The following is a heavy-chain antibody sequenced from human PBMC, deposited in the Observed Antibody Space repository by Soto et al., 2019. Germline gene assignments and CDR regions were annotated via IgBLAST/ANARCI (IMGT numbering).Heavy chain of an antibody. CDR3: ARDLDCSGGSCSDY. CDR1: GGTLSSYA. D-gene: IGHD2-15*01. V-gene: IGHV1-69*01. CDR2: IIPIFGTA. Sequence: QVQLVQSGAEVKKPGSSVKVSCKASGGTLSSYAISWVRQAPGQGLEWMGGIIPIFGTANYAQKFQGRVTITADESTSTAYMELSSLRSEDTAVYYCARDLDCSGGSCSDYWGQGTLVTVSS. J-gene: IGHJ4*02.